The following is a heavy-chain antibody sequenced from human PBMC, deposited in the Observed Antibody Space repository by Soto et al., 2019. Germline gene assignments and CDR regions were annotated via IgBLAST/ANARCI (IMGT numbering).Heavy chain of an antibody. D-gene: IGHD4-4*01. Sequence: QVQLVESGGGVVQPGRSLRLSCAASGLTYSNFGMHWVRQALGKGLEWVAIISTDGRDKYYGDSVKGRFTISRDNSENTLYLQMNSLREEDTAVYYCAKGVPIYSEGPDQWGQGTLVTVSA. CDR3: AKGVPIYSEGPDQ. J-gene: IGHJ4*02. CDR2: ISTDGRDK. CDR1: GLTYSNFG. V-gene: IGHV3-30*18.